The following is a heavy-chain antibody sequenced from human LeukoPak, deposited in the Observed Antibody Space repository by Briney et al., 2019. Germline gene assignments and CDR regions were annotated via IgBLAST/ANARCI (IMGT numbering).Heavy chain of an antibody. V-gene: IGHV4-4*02. Sequence: SGTLSLTCAVSGGSISSSNWWSWVRQPPGKGLEWIGEIYHSGSTNYNPSLKSRVTISVDKSKNQFSLKLSSVTAADTAVYYCSRLMVRGVGHAFDIWGQGTMVTVSS. CDR1: GGSISSSNW. J-gene: IGHJ3*02. CDR2: IYHSGST. CDR3: SRLMVRGVGHAFDI. D-gene: IGHD3-10*01.